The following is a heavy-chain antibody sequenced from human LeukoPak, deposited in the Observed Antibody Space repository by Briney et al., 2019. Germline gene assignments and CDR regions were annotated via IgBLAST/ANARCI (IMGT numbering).Heavy chain of an antibody. J-gene: IGHJ4*02. D-gene: IGHD6-19*01. V-gene: IGHV3-74*01. CDR1: GFTFSKYS. CDR2: INTDGTVT. CDR3: ATKQWLAPPPDS. Sequence: GGSLRLSCAASGFTFSKYSMLWVRQAPGKGLESVSRINTDGTVTTYADSVKGRFTVSRDNADNTMFMQMNSVRDEDTAVYYCATKQWLAPPPDSWGQGTPVTVSS.